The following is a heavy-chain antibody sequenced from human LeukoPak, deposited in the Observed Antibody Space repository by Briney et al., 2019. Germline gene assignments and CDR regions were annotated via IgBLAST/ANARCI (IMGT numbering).Heavy chain of an antibody. D-gene: IGHD1-26*01. V-gene: IGHV4-59*01. CDR2: IYYSGST. J-gene: IGHJ3*02. CDR3: ARGGSGSYKNHGAFDI. Sequence: MPSETLSLTCTVSGSSISSYYWSWIRQPPGKGLEWIGYIYYSGSTNYNPSLKSRVTISVDTSKNQFSLKLSSVTAADTAVYYCARGGSGSYKNHGAFDIWGQGTMVTVSS. CDR1: GSSISSYY.